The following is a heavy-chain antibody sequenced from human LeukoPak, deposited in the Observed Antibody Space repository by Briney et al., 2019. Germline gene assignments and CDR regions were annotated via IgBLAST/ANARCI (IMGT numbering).Heavy chain of an antibody. CDR2: XXXXGST. D-gene: IGHD2-21*02. V-gene: IGHV4-39*01. CDR1: GGSISSSSDY. J-gene: IGHJ2*01. Sequence: SETLSLTCTASGGSISSSSDYWGWIRQPPXXXXXXXXXXXXXGSTYYNPSLKSRVXXSVDTSKNQFSLKLSSVTAADTAVYYCARRAYCGGDCYSPTFGYFDLWGRGTLVTVSS. CDR3: ARRAYCGGDCYSPTFGYFDL.